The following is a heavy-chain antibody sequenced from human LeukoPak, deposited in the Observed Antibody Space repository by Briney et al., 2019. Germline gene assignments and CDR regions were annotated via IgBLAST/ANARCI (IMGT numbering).Heavy chain of an antibody. D-gene: IGHD6-19*01. CDR3: ARIYNSSQWLAPGDY. Sequence: SSETLSLTCTVSDDSISNYYWSWIRQPPGKGLEWIGYIYYSGSTTYNPPLKSRVTMSVDTSKNQFSLKLRSVTAADTALYYCARIYNSSQWLAPGDYWGQGTLVTVSS. J-gene: IGHJ4*02. CDR1: DDSISNYY. CDR2: IYYSGST. V-gene: IGHV4-59*01.